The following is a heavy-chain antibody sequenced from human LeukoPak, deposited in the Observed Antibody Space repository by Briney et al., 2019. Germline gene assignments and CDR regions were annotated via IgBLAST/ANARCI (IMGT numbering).Heavy chain of an antibody. CDR1: GFTFSSYP. D-gene: IGHD6-19*01. CDR2: ISGSGGST. J-gene: IGHJ4*02. Sequence: GGSLRLSCAASGFTFSSYPMSWVRQAPGKGLEWVSGISGSGGSTYYADSVKGRFTISRDNSKNTLYLQMNSLRAEDTAVYYCAKGSIAVAGTSEFGYWGQGTLVTVSS. V-gene: IGHV3-23*01. CDR3: AKGSIAVAGTSEFGY.